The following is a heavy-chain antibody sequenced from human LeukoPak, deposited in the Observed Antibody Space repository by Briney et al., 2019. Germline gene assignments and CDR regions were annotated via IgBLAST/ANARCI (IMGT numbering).Heavy chain of an antibody. CDR1: GFTFSGSA. Sequence: GGSLRLSCAASGFTFSGSAMHWVRQASGKGLEWVGRIRSKTNNYATAYAASVKGRFTISRDDSKNTLYLQMHSLRAEDTAVYYCAKREPDSNWFDPWGQGTLVTVSS. V-gene: IGHV3-73*01. D-gene: IGHD1-14*01. CDR2: IRSKTNNYAT. J-gene: IGHJ5*02. CDR3: AKREPDSNWFDP.